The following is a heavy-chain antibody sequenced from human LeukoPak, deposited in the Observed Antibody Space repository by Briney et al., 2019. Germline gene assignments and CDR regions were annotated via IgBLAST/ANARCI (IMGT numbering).Heavy chain of an antibody. D-gene: IGHD6-19*01. V-gene: IGHV1-69*13. J-gene: IGHJ4*02. CDR3: AREVAGRLYFDY. Sequence: ASVKVSCKASGGTFSSYAISWVRQAPGQGLEWMGGIIPIFGTANYAQKFQGRVTITADESTSTAYMELSSLRSEDTAVYYCAREVAGRLYFDYWGKGTLVTVSS. CDR2: IIPIFGTA. CDR1: GGTFSSYA.